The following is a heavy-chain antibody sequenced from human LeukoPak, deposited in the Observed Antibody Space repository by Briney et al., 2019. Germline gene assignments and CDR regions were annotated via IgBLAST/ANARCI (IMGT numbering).Heavy chain of an antibody. Sequence: GASVKVSCKASGYTFTSYDINWVRQATGQGLEWMGWMNPNSGNTGYAQKFQGRVTMTRNTSTSTAYMELSSLRSGDTAVYYCARDDTAMADYWGQGTLATVSS. CDR3: ARDDTAMADY. D-gene: IGHD5-18*01. CDR1: GYTFTSYD. J-gene: IGHJ4*02. V-gene: IGHV1-8*01. CDR2: MNPNSGNT.